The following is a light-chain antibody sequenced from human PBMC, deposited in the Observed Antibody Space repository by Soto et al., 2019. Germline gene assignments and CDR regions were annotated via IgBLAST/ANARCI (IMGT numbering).Light chain of an antibody. CDR1: QSVSSN. Sequence: EIVMTQSPATLSVSPGEGVTLSCRASQSVSSNLAWYQQRPGQAPRLLIYGASTRATGIPARFSGSGSGTEFTLTISSLQSEDFAVYYCQQRSNWPPLTFGGGTKV. V-gene: IGKV3-15*01. CDR2: GAS. CDR3: QQRSNWPPLT. J-gene: IGKJ4*01.